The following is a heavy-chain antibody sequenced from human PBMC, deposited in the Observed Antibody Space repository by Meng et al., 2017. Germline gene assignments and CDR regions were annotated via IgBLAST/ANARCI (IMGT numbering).Heavy chain of an antibody. CDR2: IGTAGDT. Sequence: GESLKISCAASGFTFSSYDMHWVRQATGKGLEWFSAIGTAGDTYYPGSVKGRFTISRENAKNSLYLQMNSLRAGDTAVYYCARSKKYYYDSSGYLYGMDVWGQGTTVTVSS. J-gene: IGHJ6*02. V-gene: IGHV3-13*01. CDR1: GFTFSSYD. CDR3: ARSKKYYYDSSGYLYGMDV. D-gene: IGHD3-22*01.